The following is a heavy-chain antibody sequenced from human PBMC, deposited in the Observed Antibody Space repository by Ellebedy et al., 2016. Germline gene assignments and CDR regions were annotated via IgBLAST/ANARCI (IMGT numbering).Heavy chain of an antibody. D-gene: IGHD6-13*01. Sequence: SETLSLTCTVSGYSISSGYYWGWIRQPPGKGLEWIGEINHSGRTNYNPSLKSRVTISLDTSKNQFSLKLRSETAADTAVYFCARARIAAPRFDYWGQGTLVTVSS. V-gene: IGHV4-38-2*02. CDR1: GYSISSGYY. J-gene: IGHJ4*02. CDR3: ARARIAAPRFDY. CDR2: INHSGRT.